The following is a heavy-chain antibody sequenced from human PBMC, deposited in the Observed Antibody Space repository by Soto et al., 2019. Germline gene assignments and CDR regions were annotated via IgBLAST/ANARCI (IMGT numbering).Heavy chain of an antibody. J-gene: IGHJ5*02. CDR1: GFTFSNYY. Sequence: EVQLVESGGGLVQPGGSLRLSCAASGFTFSNYYMTWVRQAPGKGLEWVANIKQDGSEKYYADSVKGRFTISRDNAKNSLYLQMNSLGADDMAIYYCARDIGHRVVYTANDPWGQGTLVTVSS. CDR2: IKQDGSEK. CDR3: ARDIGHRVVYTANDP. V-gene: IGHV3-7*01. D-gene: IGHD3-16*02.